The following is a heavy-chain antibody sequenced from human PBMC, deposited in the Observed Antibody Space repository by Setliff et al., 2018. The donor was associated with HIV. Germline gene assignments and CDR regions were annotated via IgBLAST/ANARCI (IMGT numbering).Heavy chain of an antibody. CDR2: LWYDGGKK. CDR1: GFTFNSYG. J-gene: IGHJ3*01. Sequence: GGSLRLSCAASGFTFNSYGMHWVRQAPGKGLEWVAVLWYDGGKKHYADSLKGRFTISRDDSKNTLYLQMNSLRAEDTALYYCARGQFRLRPDSLDLWGQGTLVTVSS. D-gene: IGHD2-21*01. V-gene: IGHV3-33*01. CDR3: ARGQFRLRPDSLDL.